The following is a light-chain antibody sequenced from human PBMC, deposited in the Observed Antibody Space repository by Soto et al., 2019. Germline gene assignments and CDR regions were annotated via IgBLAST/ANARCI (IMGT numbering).Light chain of an antibody. J-gene: IGLJ3*02. CDR2: NTS. Sequence: QTVVTQEPSLTVSPGGTVTLTCGSSTGAVTSGHYPYWFQQKPGQAPRTLVYNTSDKHSWAPARFSGSLLGGKAALTLSGAQLEDEAEYYCLLSYSGARVFGGGTKLTVL. CDR1: TGAVTSGHY. V-gene: IGLV7-46*01. CDR3: LLSYSGARV.